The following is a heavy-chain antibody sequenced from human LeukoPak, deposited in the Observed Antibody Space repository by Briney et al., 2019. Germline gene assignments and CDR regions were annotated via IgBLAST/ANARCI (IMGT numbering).Heavy chain of an antibody. V-gene: IGHV3-23*01. CDR3: TVDPGDLFDH. Sequence: GGSLRLSCAASGFTFTTYAMSWVRQAPGKGLEWVSGISGSGGSTYYTDSVKGRFTISRDNSKNTLYLQMNSLRAEDTAIYYCTVDPGDLFDHWGQGTPVTVSS. J-gene: IGHJ4*02. D-gene: IGHD4-17*01. CDR1: GFTFTTYA. CDR2: ISGSGGST.